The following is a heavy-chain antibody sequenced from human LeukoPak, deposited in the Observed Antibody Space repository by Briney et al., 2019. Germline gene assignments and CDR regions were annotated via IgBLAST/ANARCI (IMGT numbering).Heavy chain of an antibody. V-gene: IGHV1-2*02. CDR3: ARAGKDGYSHFDY. CDR2: INPNSGGT. D-gene: IGHD5-24*01. J-gene: IGHJ4*02. CDR1: GYTFTGYY. Sequence: ASVKASCKASGYTFTGYYMHWVRPAPGQGLEWMGWINPNSGGTNYAQKFQGRVTMTRDTSISTAYMELSRLRSDDTAVYYCARAGKDGYSHFDYWGQGTLVTVSS.